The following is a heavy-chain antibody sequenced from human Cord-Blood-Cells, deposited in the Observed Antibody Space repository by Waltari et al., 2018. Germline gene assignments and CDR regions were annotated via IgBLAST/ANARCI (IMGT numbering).Heavy chain of an antibody. J-gene: IGHJ6*02. CDR3: AREGTVRLQQLRVYYYYGMDV. D-gene: IGHD6-13*01. Sequence: QVQLVQSGAEVKKPGASVKVSCKASGYTFTSYGISWVRQAPGQGLEWMGWISAYHGNTNYAQKLQGRVTMTTDTSPGTAYGGRGGLRSDDTAGDYCAREGTVRLQQLRVYYYYGMDVWGQGTTVTVSS. CDR2: ISAYHGNT. CDR1: GYTFTSYG. V-gene: IGHV1-18*01.